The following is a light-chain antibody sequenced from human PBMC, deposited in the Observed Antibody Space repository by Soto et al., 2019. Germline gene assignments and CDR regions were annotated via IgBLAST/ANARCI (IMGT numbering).Light chain of an antibody. CDR3: QQSYSTPWT. CDR2: DAS. CDR1: QSISSY. J-gene: IGKJ1*01. Sequence: DIQMTQSPSSLSASVGDRVTITCRASQSISSYLNWYQQKPGKAPNLLIYDASNLETGVPSRFSGSGSGTDFTLTISSLQPEDFATYYCQQSYSTPWTFGQGTKVDIK. V-gene: IGKV1-39*01.